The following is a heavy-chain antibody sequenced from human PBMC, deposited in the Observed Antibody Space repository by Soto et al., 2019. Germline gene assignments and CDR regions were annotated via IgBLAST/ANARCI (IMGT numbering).Heavy chain of an antibody. Sequence: EVQLLESGGGLVQPGGSLRLSCAASGFSFSTYAMSWVRQAPGKGLEWVSSISGIGEGATYYADSVNGRFTISRDNAKNTVYLQMNSLRAEDAALYYCARATYCTATTCLEDVWGQGTTVSVSS. CDR1: GFSFSTYA. D-gene: IGHD2-8*02. CDR3: ARATYCTATTCLEDV. CDR2: ISGIGEGAT. J-gene: IGHJ6*02. V-gene: IGHV3-23*01.